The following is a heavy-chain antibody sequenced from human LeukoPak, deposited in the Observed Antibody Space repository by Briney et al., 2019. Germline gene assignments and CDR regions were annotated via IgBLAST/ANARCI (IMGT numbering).Heavy chain of an antibody. J-gene: IGHJ6*02. CDR3: ARGPMVRGVNLRYYGMDV. Sequence: TSETLSLTCAVYGGSFSGYYWSWIRQPPGKGLEWIGEINHSGSTNYNPSLKSRVTISVDTSENQFSLKLSSVTAADTAVYYCARGPMVRGVNLRYYGMDVWGQGTTVTVSS. D-gene: IGHD3-10*01. CDR2: INHSGST. V-gene: IGHV4-34*01. CDR1: GGSFSGYY.